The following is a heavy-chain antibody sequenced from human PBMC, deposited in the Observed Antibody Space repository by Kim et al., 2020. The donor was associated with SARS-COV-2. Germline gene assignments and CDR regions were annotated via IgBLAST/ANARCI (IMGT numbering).Heavy chain of an antibody. V-gene: IGHV3-15*01. Sequence: GGSLRLSCAASGFTFSNAWMSWVRQAPGKGLEWVGRIKSKTDGGTTDYAAPVKGRFTISRDDSKNTLYLQMNSLKTEDTAVYYCTLGPYIAARPVYYYGMDVWGQGTTVTVSS. CDR1: GFTFSNAW. J-gene: IGHJ6*02. D-gene: IGHD6-6*01. CDR3: TLGPYIAARPVYYYGMDV. CDR2: IKSKTDGGTT.